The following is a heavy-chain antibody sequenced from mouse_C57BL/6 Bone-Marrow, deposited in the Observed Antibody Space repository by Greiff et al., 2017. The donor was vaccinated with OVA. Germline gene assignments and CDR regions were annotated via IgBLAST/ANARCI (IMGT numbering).Heavy chain of an antibody. V-gene: IGHV1-85*01. D-gene: IGHD2-5*01. CDR3: AIYYSNYAGYFDV. J-gene: IGHJ1*03. Sequence: QVQLQQSGPELVKPGASVKLSCKASGYTFTSYDINWVQQRPGQGLEWIGWLYPRDGSTKYNEKFKGKATLTVDTSYSTAYMELHSLTSEDSAVYYGAIYYSNYAGYFDVWGTGTTVTVSS. CDR2: LYPRDGST. CDR1: GYTFTSYD.